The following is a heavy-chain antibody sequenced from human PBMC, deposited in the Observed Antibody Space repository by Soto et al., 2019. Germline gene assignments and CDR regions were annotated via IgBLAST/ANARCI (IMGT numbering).Heavy chain of an antibody. CDR1: VGTFRNYA. CDR3: ARDFGGDHTLLYVGGGHPTGFHT. J-gene: IGHJ5*02. Sequence: QVQLLQAGAEVKKPRSSVKVSCNASVGTFRNYAISWVRQAPVQGLEWMGVIIPIFGTTNYAQKCQGRVRITAAESTRTASMAMSRLRSEDTAVYYCARDFGGDHTLLYVGGGHPTGFHTWGQGTLVIGSS. D-gene: IGHD2-2*02. CDR2: IIPIFGTT. V-gene: IGHV1-69*01.